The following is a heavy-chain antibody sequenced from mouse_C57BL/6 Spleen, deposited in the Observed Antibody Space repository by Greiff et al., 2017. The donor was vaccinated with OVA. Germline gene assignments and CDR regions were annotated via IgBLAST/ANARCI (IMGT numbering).Heavy chain of an antibody. CDR3: ARLIYYEYDDAMDY. Sequence: EVQLMESGPELVKPGASVKIPCTASGYTFTNYNMDWVKQSPGKSLEWIGDINPNSGGTIYNQKFKGKATLTVDKSSSTAYLELRSLTSEDTAIYYCARLIYYEYDDAMDYWGQGTSVTVSS. V-gene: IGHV1-18*01. CDR1: GYTFTNYN. CDR2: INPNSGGT. J-gene: IGHJ4*01. D-gene: IGHD2-4*01.